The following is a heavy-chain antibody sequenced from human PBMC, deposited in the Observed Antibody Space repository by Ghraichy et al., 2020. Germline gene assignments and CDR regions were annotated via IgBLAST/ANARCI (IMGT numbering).Heavy chain of an antibody. V-gene: IGHV4-34*01. J-gene: IGHJ6*02. CDR1: GETFNNYF. CDR3: ARTRVNLGGLSRRYYVHYGLDV. Sequence: SETLSLTCAVYGETFNNYFWTWIRQPPGKGLEWIGEINHGGVTHYNTSLKSRLTLSVDTSKNQFSLKMTSVAAADEALYYCARTRVNLGGLSRRYYVHYGLDVWGPGTTVIVSS. CDR2: INHGGVT. D-gene: IGHD2/OR15-2a*01.